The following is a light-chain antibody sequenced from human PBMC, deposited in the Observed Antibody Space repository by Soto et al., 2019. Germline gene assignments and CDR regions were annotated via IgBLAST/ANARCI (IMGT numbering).Light chain of an antibody. J-gene: IGLJ1*01. Sequence: QSALTQPASVSGSPGQSITISCTATSSGVGSFNLVSWYQQHPGKAPQLMIYEVSKRPSGVSNRFSGSKSGNTACLTISGLQAEDEADYYCCSYAGSSTFVFGPGTKVTVL. V-gene: IGLV2-23*02. CDR3: CSYAGSSTFV. CDR2: EVS. CDR1: SSGVGSFNL.